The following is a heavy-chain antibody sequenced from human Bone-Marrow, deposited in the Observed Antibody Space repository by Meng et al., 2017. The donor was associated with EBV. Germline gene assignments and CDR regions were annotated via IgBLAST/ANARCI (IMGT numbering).Heavy chain of an antibody. Sequence: QVQLQQWGAGLLKPSETLSLTCAVYGGSFSGYYWSWIRQPPGKGLEWIGEINHSGSTNYNPSLKSRVTISVDTSKNQLSLKLSSVTAADTAVYYCARSPGSSGWNYYFDYWGQGTLVTVSS. J-gene: IGHJ4*02. CDR3: ARSPGSSGWNYYFDY. CDR1: GGSFSGYY. D-gene: IGHD6-19*01. V-gene: IGHV4-34*01. CDR2: INHSGST.